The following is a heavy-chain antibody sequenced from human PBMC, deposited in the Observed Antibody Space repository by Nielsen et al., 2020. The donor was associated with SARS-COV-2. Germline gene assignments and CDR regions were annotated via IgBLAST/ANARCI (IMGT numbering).Heavy chain of an antibody. Sequence: ASVKVSCKASGYTFTSYYMHWVRHAPGQGLEWMGMINPSSGNTRYAQKFQGRVTLTTDTSTSTAYMELSSLKFEDTAVYFCARRAGGWFDPWGQGTLVTVSS. CDR1: GYTFTSYY. CDR2: INPSSGNT. CDR3: ARRAGGWFDP. V-gene: IGHV1-46*01. J-gene: IGHJ5*02.